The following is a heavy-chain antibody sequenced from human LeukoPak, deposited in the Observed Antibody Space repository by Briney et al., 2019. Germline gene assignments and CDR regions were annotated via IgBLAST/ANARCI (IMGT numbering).Heavy chain of an antibody. Sequence: GGSLRLSCEASGFTFREYWMSWVRQAPGKGLEWVASIKQDGSEEYYVDSVKGRFTISRDGAKNSVDLHMDSLRVEDTALYYCARTRDRWFDHWGQGTLVTVSS. CDR1: GFTFREYW. V-gene: IGHV3-7*01. CDR3: ARTRDRWFDH. CDR2: IKQDGSEE. J-gene: IGHJ5*02.